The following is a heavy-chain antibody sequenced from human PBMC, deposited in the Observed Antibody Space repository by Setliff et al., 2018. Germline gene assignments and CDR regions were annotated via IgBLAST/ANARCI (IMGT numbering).Heavy chain of an antibody. CDR3: ARGRHPPWSGYPYYYMDV. J-gene: IGHJ6*03. Sequence: SVKVSCKASGYTFTSYGISWVRQAPGQGLEWMGGIIPIFGTANYAQKFQGRVTITADKSTSTAYMELSSLRSEDTAVYYCARGRHPPWSGYPYYYMDVWGKGTTVTVSS. D-gene: IGHD3-3*01. CDR1: GYTFTSYG. CDR2: IIPIFGTA. V-gene: IGHV1-69*06.